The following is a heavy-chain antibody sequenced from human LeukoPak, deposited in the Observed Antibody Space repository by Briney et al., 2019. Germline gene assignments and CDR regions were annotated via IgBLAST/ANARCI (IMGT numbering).Heavy chain of an antibody. V-gene: IGHV3-30*03. CDR3: ARRGTGVVSISYYYYYMDV. Sequence: GGSLRLSCAASGFTFSNYGMHWVRQAPGKGLEWVAVISYDGSNKYYVDSVKGRFTISRDNSKNTLYLQMNSLRAEDTAVYYCARRGTGVVSISYYYYYMDVWGKGTTVTVSS. CDR2: ISYDGSNK. J-gene: IGHJ6*03. D-gene: IGHD3-3*01. CDR1: GFTFSNYG.